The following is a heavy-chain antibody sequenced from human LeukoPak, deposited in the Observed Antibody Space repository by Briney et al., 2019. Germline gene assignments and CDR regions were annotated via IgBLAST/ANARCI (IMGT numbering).Heavy chain of an antibody. CDR3: ARDYDILTTGWFDP. CDR2: MNPNNGNT. J-gene: IGHJ5*02. V-gene: IGHV1-8*01. D-gene: IGHD3-9*01. Sequence: GASVKVSCKASGYTFTNYDINWVRQATGQGLEWMGWMNPNNGNTGYAQKFQGRVTMTRDTSTSTVYMELSSLRSEDTAVYYCARDYDILTTGWFDPWGQGTLVTVSS. CDR1: GYTFTNYD.